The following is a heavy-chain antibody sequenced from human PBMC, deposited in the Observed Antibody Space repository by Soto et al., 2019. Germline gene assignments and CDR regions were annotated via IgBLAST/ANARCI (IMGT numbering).Heavy chain of an antibody. J-gene: IGHJ4*02. CDR2: ISYDGSNK. Sequence: GGSLRLSCAASGFTFSSYAMHWVRQAPGKGLGWVAVISYDGSNKYYADSVKGRFTISRDNSKNTLYLQMNSLRAEDTAVYYCARGHPIDLDWLLLDPLAFDYWGQGTLVTVSS. V-gene: IGHV3-30-3*01. CDR3: ARGHPIDLDWLLLDPLAFDY. CDR1: GFTFSSYA. D-gene: IGHD3-9*01.